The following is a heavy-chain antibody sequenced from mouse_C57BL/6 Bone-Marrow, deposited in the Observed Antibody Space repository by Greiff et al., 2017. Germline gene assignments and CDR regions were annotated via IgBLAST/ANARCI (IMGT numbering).Heavy chain of an antibody. D-gene: IGHD1-1*02. Sequence: QVQLQQPGAELVKPGASVEVSCKASGYTFTSYWMHWVKQRPGPGLEWIGRIHPSDSDTNYNQKFKGKATLTVDKSSSTAYMQLSSLTSEDSAVYYCARGGSPHYYAMDYWGQGTSVTVSS. J-gene: IGHJ4*01. V-gene: IGHV1-74*01. CDR3: ARGGSPHYYAMDY. CDR2: IHPSDSDT. CDR1: GYTFTSYW.